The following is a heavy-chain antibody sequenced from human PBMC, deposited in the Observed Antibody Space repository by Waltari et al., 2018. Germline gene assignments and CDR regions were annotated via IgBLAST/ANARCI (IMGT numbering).Heavy chain of an antibody. V-gene: IGHV3-23*03. Sequence: EVQSFVSGGGLVQPGGSLRLSYAASGFTFSSYAMSWVRQAPGKGLAWVSVLYSGGSTYYADSVKGRFTISRDNSKNTLYLQMNSLRAEDTAVYYCAKDRASYYYGYYFDYWGQGTLVTVSS. J-gene: IGHJ4*02. D-gene: IGHD3-10*01. CDR1: GFTFSSYA. CDR3: AKDRASYYYGYYFDY. CDR2: LYSGGST.